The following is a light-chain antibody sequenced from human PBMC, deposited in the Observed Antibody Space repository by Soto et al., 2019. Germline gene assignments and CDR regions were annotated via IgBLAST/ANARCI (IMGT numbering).Light chain of an antibody. J-gene: IGKJ4*01. V-gene: IGKV3-11*01. CDR3: QQRSSGVT. Sequence: EIVLTQSPATLSLSPGERATLSCRASQSVSSYLAWYQQKPGQALRLLIYDSSNRATGIPGRFSGSGSGTDFTLTISSLEPEDFEVYYCQQRSSGVTFGGGTKVEI. CDR2: DSS. CDR1: QSVSSY.